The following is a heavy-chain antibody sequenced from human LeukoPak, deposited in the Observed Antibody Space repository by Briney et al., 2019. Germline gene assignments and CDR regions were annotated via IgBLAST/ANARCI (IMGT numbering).Heavy chain of an antibody. CDR1: GYAFTSYE. Sequence: ASVKVSCKASGYAFTSYEINWVRQATGQGLEWMGWMNPDSGDTAYAQKFQGRITMTRTTSISTAYLDLSGLRSEDTAVYYCARGLGTYDSSELTWPMISFWGQGTLVIVSS. V-gene: IGHV1-8*01. CDR3: ARGLGTYDSSELTWPMISF. D-gene: IGHD3-22*01. CDR2: MNPDSGDT. J-gene: IGHJ4*02.